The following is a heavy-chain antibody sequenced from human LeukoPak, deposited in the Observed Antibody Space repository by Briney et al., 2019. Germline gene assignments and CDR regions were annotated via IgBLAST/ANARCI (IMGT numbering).Heavy chain of an antibody. J-gene: IGHJ3*02. CDR2: IYSGGST. Sequence: PGGSLRLSCAASGFTVSSNYMSWVRQAPGKGLEWVSVIYSGGSTYYADSVKGRFTISRDNSKNTLYLQMNSLRAEDTAVYYCARTPYYDILTGYYNVVGLGAFDIWGQGTMVTVSS. V-gene: IGHV3-66*01. D-gene: IGHD3-9*01. CDR1: GFTVSSNY. CDR3: ARTPYYDILTGYYNVVGLGAFDI.